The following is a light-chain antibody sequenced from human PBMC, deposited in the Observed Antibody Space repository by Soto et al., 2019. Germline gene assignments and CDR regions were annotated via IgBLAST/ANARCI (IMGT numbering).Light chain of an antibody. CDR1: SSDVGSYNY. V-gene: IGLV2-14*01. J-gene: IGLJ3*02. Sequence: QSVLTQPASVSGSPGQSITISCTGTSSDVGSYNYVSWYQQHPGKDPKLMIYEVSNRPSGVSDRFSGSKSGNTASLTISGLQAEDEAYYYCSSYTSTATRVFGGGTKLTVL. CDR2: EVS. CDR3: SSYTSTATRV.